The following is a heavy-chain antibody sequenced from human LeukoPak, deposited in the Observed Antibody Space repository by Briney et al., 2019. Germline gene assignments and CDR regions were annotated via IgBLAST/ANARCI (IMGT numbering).Heavy chain of an antibody. CDR2: IWYDGSNK. CDR1: GFTFSSYE. D-gene: IGHD4-11*01. V-gene: IGHV3-33*08. J-gene: IGHJ5*02. Sequence: GGSLRLSCAASGFTFSSYEMNWVRQAPGKGLEWVAFIWYDGSNKYYADSVKGRFTISRDNSKNTLYLQMNSLRAEDTAVYYCARDGTVTAGPFDPWGRGTLVTVSS. CDR3: ARDGTVTAGPFDP.